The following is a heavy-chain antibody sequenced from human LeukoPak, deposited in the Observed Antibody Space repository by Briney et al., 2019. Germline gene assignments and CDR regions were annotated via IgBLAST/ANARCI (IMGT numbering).Heavy chain of an antibody. CDR2: FDPEDGET. CDR1: GYTLTELS. CDR3: ASRAGIVVPAAKPQDAFDI. V-gene: IGHV1-24*01. D-gene: IGHD2-2*02. J-gene: IGHJ3*02. Sequence: ASVKVSCKVSGYTLTELSMHWVRQAPGKGLEWMGGFDPEDGETIYAQKFQGRVTMTEDTSTDTAYMELSSLRSEDTAVYYCASRAGIVVPAAKPQDAFDIWGQGTMVTVSS.